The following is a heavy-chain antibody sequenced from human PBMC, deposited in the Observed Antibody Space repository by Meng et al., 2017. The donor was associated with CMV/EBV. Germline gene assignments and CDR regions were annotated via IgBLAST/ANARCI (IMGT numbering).Heavy chain of an antibody. CDR3: ATSITMVRGVNYYYYYGMDV. CDR2: ISYDGSNK. CDR1: GFTFSSYA. V-gene: IGHV3-30-3*01. D-gene: IGHD3-10*01. J-gene: IGHJ6*02. Sequence: GGSLRLSCAASGFTFSSYAMHWVRQAPGKGLEWVAVISYDGSNKYYADSVKGRFTISRDNSKNTLYLQMNGLRAEDTAVYYCATSITMVRGVNYYYYYGMDVWGQGTTVTVSS.